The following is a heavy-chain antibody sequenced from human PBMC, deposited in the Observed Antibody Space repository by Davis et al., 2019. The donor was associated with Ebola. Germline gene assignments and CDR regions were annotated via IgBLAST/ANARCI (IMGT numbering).Heavy chain of an antibody. V-gene: IGHV1-46*01. CDR3: ARCRERITIFGSARLYGMDV. CDR2: INPSGGST. CDR1: GYTFTSYY. Sequence: ASVKVSCKASGYTFTSYYMHWVRQAPGQGLEWMGIINPSGGSTSYAQKFQDRVTMTRDTSTSTVYMELSSLRSEDTAVYYCARCRERITIFGSARLYGMDVWGQGTTVTVSS. D-gene: IGHD3-3*01. J-gene: IGHJ6*02.